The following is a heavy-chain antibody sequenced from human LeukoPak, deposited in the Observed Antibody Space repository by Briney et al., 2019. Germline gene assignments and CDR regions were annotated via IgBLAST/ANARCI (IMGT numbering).Heavy chain of an antibody. CDR1: GFTFSSYA. J-gene: IGHJ4*02. CDR3: AKGYSEYTSSWFGY. Sequence: PGGSLRLSCAASGFTFSSYAMSWVRQAPGKGLEWVSAISGSGGRDSTYYADSVKGRFTISRDKSKNKVYLEMNSLRAEDTAVYYCAKGYSEYTSSWFGYWGQGTLVTVSS. CDR2: ISGSGGRDST. D-gene: IGHD6-13*01. V-gene: IGHV3-23*01.